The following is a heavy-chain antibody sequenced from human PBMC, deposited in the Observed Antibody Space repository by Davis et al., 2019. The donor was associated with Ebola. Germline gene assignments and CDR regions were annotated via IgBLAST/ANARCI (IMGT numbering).Heavy chain of an antibody. CDR3: AREKGGYDFVHWFDP. Sequence: SVKVSCKASGYIFTNNFIHWVRQAPGQGLEWMGGIIPMFGTANYAQKFQGRVTITADESTNTAYMELSRLRSDDTAIYYCAREKGGYDFVHWFDPWGQGTLVTVSS. V-gene: IGHV1-69*13. J-gene: IGHJ5*02. CDR1: GYIFTNNF. D-gene: IGHD5-12*01. CDR2: IIPMFGTA.